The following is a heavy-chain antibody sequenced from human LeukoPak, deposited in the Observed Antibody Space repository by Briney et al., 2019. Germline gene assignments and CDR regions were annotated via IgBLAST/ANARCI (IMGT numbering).Heavy chain of an antibody. Sequence: SETLSLTCAVSGYSISSSNWWGWIRQPPGKGLEWIGYIYYSGSTYYNPSLKSRVTMSVDTSKNQFSLKLSSLSAVDPAVYYCARSYCDYVDYWGQGTLVTVSS. V-gene: IGHV4-28*01. D-gene: IGHD4/OR15-4a*01. CDR3: ARSYCDYVDY. J-gene: IGHJ4*02. CDR2: IYYSGST. CDR1: GYSISSSNW.